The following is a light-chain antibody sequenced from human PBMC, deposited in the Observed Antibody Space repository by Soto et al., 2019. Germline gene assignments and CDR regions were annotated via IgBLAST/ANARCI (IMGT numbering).Light chain of an antibody. J-gene: IGKJ1*01. CDR2: GAS. Sequence: EIVLTQSPGTLSLSPGERATLSCRASESVSSSYLAWYQQKPGQAPRLLIYGASSRATGIPDRFSGSGSGTEFTLTISRLEPEDFAVYYCQQYGSSPTFGQGTKVEIK. CDR3: QQYGSSPT. V-gene: IGKV3-20*01. CDR1: ESVSSSY.